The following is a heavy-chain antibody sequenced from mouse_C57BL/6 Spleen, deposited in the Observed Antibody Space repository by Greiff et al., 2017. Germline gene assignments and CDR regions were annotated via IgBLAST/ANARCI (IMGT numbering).Heavy chain of an antibody. J-gene: IGHJ3*01. CDR3: ARDGKLGPWFAY. CDR1: GYTFTSYW. V-gene: IGHV1-64*01. Sequence: QVQLQQPGAELVKPGASVKLSCKASGYTFTSYWMHWVKQRPGQGLEWIGMIHPNSGSTNYNEKFKSKDTLTVDKSSSTAYMQLSSLTSEDAAVYYCARDGKLGPWFAYWGQGTLVTVSA. D-gene: IGHD4-1*01. CDR2: IHPNSGST.